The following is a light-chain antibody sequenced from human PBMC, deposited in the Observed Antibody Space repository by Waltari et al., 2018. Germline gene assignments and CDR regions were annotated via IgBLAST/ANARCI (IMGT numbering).Light chain of an antibody. Sequence: DIVLTQSPDSLAVSLGERVTFNCKSSQSLLYSSNNRNYLAWYQQRAGQSPKLLIYGASTREMGVPDRVRGTGSGTDFTLTIRSLQAEDVAIYYYQQYFTTPYTFGRGTKLEIK. CDR2: GAS. CDR3: QQYFTTPYT. J-gene: IGKJ2*01. CDR1: QSLLYSSNNRNY. V-gene: IGKV4-1*01.